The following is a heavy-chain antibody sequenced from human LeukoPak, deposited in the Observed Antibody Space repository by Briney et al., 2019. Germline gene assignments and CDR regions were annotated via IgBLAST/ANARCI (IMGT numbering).Heavy chain of an antibody. CDR3: ARGTPTTRDFDS. J-gene: IGHJ4*02. CDR2: ISSSSSYI. D-gene: IGHD4-11*01. Sequence: GGSLRLSCAASGFTFSSYSMNWVRQAPGKGLEWVSSISSSSSYIYYADSVKGRFTISRDNAKNSLYLQMNSLRAEDTAVYYCARGTPTTRDFDSWGQGTLVTVSS. CDR1: GFTFSSYS. V-gene: IGHV3-21*01.